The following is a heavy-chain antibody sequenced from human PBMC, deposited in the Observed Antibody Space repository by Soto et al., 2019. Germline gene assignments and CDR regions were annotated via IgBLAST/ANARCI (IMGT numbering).Heavy chain of an antibody. CDR2: IYYSGST. J-gene: IGHJ3*02. D-gene: IGHD3-3*01. Sequence: PSDTLSLTCTFSGDSISIAGYYWSWNSQHPGKGLEWIGYIYYSGSTYYNPSLKSRVTISVDTSKNQFSLKLSSVTAADTAVYYCASAMAGIAYDFWSGYSPGAFDIWGQGTMVTVSS. V-gene: IGHV4-31*03. CDR3: ASAMAGIAYDFWSGYSPGAFDI. CDR1: GDSISIAGYY.